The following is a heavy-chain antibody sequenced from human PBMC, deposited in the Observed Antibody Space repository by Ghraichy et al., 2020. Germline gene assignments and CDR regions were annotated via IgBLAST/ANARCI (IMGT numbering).Heavy chain of an antibody. Sequence: GGSLRLSCAASGFTFSQNWMIWFRQAPGKGLEWVANIDEDGNERNYVDSVKGRFTISRDNAKDSVYLQMDSLRVEDTGVYYCGKALHWNQCDHWGQGALVTVSS. V-gene: IGHV3-7*01. CDR2: IDEDGNER. D-gene: IGHD1-1*01. CDR1: GFTFSQNW. CDR3: GKALHWNQCDH. J-gene: IGHJ4*02.